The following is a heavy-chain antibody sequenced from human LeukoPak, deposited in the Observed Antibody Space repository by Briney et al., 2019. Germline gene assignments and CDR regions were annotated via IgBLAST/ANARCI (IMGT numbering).Heavy chain of an antibody. J-gene: IGHJ5*02. CDR3: VRDSWLRFMGGSNWFDP. CDR1: GFTFSSYE. Sequence: GGSLRLSCAASGFTFSSYEMNWVRQAPGKGLEWVSCISSSGSTIYYADSVKGRFTISRDNAKNSLYLQMNSLRAEDTAVYYCVRDSWLRFMGGSNWFDPWGQGTLVTVSS. V-gene: IGHV3-48*03. D-gene: IGHD5-12*01. CDR2: ISSSGSTI.